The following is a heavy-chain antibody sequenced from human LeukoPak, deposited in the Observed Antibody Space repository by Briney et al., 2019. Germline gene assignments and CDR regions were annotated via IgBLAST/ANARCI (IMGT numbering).Heavy chain of an antibody. D-gene: IGHD3-3*01. J-gene: IGHJ5*02. V-gene: IGHV4-34*01. CDR1: GVSFTDYY. CDR2: INHVGGT. Sequence: SETLSLTCGVYGVSFTDYYWSWIRQSPGKGLEWIGEINHVGGTKYNPSLKGRVTIAVDTSAKQFSFILNSLPAADTAIYYCTWILFGPSHHIFYNHWGRGTLVTVSS. CDR3: TWILFGPSHHIFYNH.